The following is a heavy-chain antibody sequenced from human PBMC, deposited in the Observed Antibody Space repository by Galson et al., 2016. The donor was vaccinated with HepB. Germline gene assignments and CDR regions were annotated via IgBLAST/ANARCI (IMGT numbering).Heavy chain of an antibody. J-gene: IGHJ4*02. D-gene: IGHD3-10*01. CDR3: ARRGPAIGALDY. CDR1: GDSVSSGSSS. Sequence: CAISGDSVSSGSSSWDWIRQSPLRGLEGLGRTYYTSKWNNDYASSVKSRIAINSDTTKNQFSLQLNSVTPEDTAVYYCARRGPAIGALDYWGQGTLVTVSS. CDR2: TYYTSKWNN. V-gene: IGHV6-1*01.